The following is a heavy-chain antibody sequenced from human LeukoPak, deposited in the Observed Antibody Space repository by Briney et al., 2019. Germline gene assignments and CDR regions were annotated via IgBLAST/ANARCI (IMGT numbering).Heavy chain of an antibody. J-gene: IGHJ4*02. D-gene: IGHD1-26*01. Sequence: ASVKVSCKASGGTFSSYAIIWVRQAPGQGLEWMGRIIPILGIANYAQKFQGRVTITADKSTSTAYMELSSLRSEDTAVYYCASGKFGWAGMGGPENDYWGQGTLVTVSS. CDR3: ASGKFGWAGMGGPENDY. CDR1: GGTFSSYA. V-gene: IGHV1-69*04. CDR2: IIPILGIA.